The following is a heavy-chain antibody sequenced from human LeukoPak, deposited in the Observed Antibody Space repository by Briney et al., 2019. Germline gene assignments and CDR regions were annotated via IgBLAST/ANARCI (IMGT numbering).Heavy chain of an antibody. CDR1: GFTFSNYA. Sequence: GGSLRPSCAASGFTFSNYAMSWVRQAPGKGLEWVSAVSGSGGSTYYADSVKGRFTISRDNSKNTLYLQMNSLRAEDTAVYYCARRSSRYSGYDLDLNFDYWGQGTLVTVSS. CDR3: ARRSSRYSGYDLDLNFDY. J-gene: IGHJ4*02. CDR2: VSGSGGST. V-gene: IGHV3-23*01. D-gene: IGHD5-12*01.